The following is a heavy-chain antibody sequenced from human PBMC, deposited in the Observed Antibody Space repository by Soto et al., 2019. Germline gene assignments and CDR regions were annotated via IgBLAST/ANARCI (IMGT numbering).Heavy chain of an antibody. CDR3: ARAVTTFGVGNWFDP. D-gene: IGHD3-10*02. V-gene: IGHV3-11*05. CDR2: ISSSSSYT. J-gene: IGHJ5*02. Sequence: QVQLVESGGGLVKPGGSLRLSCAASGFTFSDYYMSWIRQAPGKGLEWVSYISSSSSYTNYADSVKGRFTISRDNAKNSLYLQMNSLRAEDTAVYYCARAVTTFGVGNWFDPWGQGTLVTVSS. CDR1: GFTFSDYY.